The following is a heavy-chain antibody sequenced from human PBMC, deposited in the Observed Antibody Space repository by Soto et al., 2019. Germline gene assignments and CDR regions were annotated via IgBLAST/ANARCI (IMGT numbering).Heavy chain of an antibody. CDR1: GGSFSGYY. V-gene: IGHV4-34*01. J-gene: IGHJ6*02. CDR3: ARGRAPSYYYYYGMDV. Sequence: SEPLSLSCAVYGGSFSGYYWSWIRQPKGKGLEWIGEINHSGSTNYNPSLKSRVTISGDTYKNQFSLKMSSATAADTAVYYCARGRAPSYYYYYGMDVWGQGTTVT. CDR2: INHSGST.